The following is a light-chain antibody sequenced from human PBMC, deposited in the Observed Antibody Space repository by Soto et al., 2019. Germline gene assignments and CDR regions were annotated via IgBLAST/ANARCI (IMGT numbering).Light chain of an antibody. Sequence: DIQMTQSPSSLSASVGDRVTITCRASQSISSYLNWYQQKPGKAPKLLIYAASSLQSGVPSRFSGSGSETDFTLTISSLQPEDFATYYWQQSYSTLLTFGGGTKVEIK. V-gene: IGKV1-39*01. CDR1: QSISSY. J-gene: IGKJ4*01. CDR3: QQSYSTLLT. CDR2: AAS.